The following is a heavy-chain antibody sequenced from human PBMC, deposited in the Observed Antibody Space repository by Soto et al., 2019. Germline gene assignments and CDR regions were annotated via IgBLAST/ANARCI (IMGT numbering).Heavy chain of an antibody. CDR2: IYSGGST. J-gene: IGHJ5*02. CDR3: ARDLYGDYGNWFDP. D-gene: IGHD4-17*01. CDR1: GFTVSSNY. V-gene: IGHV3-53*01. Sequence: GGSLRLSCAASGFTVSSNYMSWVRQAPGKGLEWVSVIYSGGSTYYAVSVKGRVTISRDNAKNTLYLQMNSLRAEDTAVYYCARDLYGDYGNWFDPWGQGTLVTVSS.